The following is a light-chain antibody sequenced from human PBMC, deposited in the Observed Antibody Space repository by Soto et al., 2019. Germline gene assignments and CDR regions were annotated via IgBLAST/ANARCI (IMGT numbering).Light chain of an antibody. CDR3: QQYRT. CDR1: QTISIW. CDR2: DAS. Sequence: IKMNQSPSTLSGTVIDIVTITCRASQTISIWLAWYQQKPGKAPKLLIYDASKLESGVASRFSGSGSGTEFTLTISSLQPDDFATYYCQQYRTFGQGGMV. V-gene: IGKV1-5*01. J-gene: IGKJ1*01.